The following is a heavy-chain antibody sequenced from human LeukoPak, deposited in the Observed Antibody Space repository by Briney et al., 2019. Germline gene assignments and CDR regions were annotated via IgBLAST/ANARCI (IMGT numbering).Heavy chain of an antibody. CDR2: ISTAGDT. V-gene: IGHV3-13*01. J-gene: IGHJ6*02. Sequence: GGSLRLSCAASAFTFSNYDMHWVRQAPGKGLEWVSAISTAGDTDYPESVKGRFTISRDNAKSSLYLQMNNLRAGGTAVYYCARDKRQGGMDVWGQGTTVTVSS. CDR1: AFTFSNYD. CDR3: ARDKRQGGMDV.